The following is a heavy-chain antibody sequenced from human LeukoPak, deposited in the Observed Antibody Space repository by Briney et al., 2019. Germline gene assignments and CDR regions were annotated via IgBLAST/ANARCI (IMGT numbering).Heavy chain of an antibody. Sequence: GASVKVSCKTSAYTFNNFGITWVRQAPGQGLEWMGWISIGDGRTHYGRKFQDRVSMTREMSSNTAFLELSSLRSDDTAFYFCSRSYYSCSWYYFDHWGQGTLVTVSS. V-gene: IGHV1-18*01. CDR1: AYTFNNFG. CDR3: SRSYYSCSWYYFDH. D-gene: IGHD6-13*01. J-gene: IGHJ4*02. CDR2: ISIGDGRT.